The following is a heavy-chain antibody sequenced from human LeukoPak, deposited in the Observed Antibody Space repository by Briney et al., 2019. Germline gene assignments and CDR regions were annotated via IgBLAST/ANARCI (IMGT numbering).Heavy chain of an antibody. CDR3: ARGRPHGNDY. CDR1: GFTFSDYA. D-gene: IGHD4-23*01. CDR2: IASDGSST. J-gene: IGHJ4*02. V-gene: IGHV3-74*01. Sequence: GGSLRLSCAASGFTFSDYAMSWVRQAPGKGLVWVSRIASDGSSTTYADSVKGRFSISRDNAKNTLYLQMNSLRVEDTAVYYCARGRPHGNDYWGQGTLVTVSS.